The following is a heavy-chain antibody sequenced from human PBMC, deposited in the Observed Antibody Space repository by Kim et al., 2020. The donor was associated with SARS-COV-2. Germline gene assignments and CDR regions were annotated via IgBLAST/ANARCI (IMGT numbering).Heavy chain of an antibody. CDR2: ISGDGGST. D-gene: IGHD3-10*01. CDR3: AKDAYYGSEMGLFDY. CDR1: GFTFDDYA. V-gene: IGHV3-43*02. Sequence: GGSLRLSCAASGFTFDDYAMHWVRQAPGKGLEWVSLISGDGGSTYYADSVKGRFTISRDNSKNSLYLQMNSLRTEDTALYYCAKDAYYGSEMGLFDYWGQGTLVTVSS. J-gene: IGHJ4*02.